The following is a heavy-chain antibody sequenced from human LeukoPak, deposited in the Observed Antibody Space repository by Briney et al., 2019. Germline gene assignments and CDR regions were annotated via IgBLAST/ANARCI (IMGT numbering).Heavy chain of an antibody. Sequence: GGSLRLSCAASGFTFSSYSMNWVRQAPGKGLEWVSYISSSSSYIYYADSVKGRFTISRDNAKNSLYLQMNSLRAEDTAVYYCARDHPDKPINWFDPWGQGTLVTVSS. J-gene: IGHJ5*02. CDR2: ISSSSSYI. CDR3: ARDHPDKPINWFDP. CDR1: GFTFSSYS. V-gene: IGHV3-21*05.